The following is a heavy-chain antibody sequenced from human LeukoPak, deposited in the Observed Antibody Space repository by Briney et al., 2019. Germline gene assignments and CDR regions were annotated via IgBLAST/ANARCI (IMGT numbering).Heavy chain of an antibody. D-gene: IGHD2-8*02. CDR1: GFTFSSYS. J-gene: IGHJ4*02. Sequence: PGGSLRLSCAASGFTFSSYSMHWVRQAPGKGLEWVAAISNDGNNKFYADSVKGRFTISRDNPKNTMNLQMNSLRAEDTAVYYCAEGGGVIGRSYYFDYWGQGTLVTVSS. V-gene: IGHV3-30*18. CDR2: ISNDGNNK. CDR3: AEGGGVIGRSYYFDY.